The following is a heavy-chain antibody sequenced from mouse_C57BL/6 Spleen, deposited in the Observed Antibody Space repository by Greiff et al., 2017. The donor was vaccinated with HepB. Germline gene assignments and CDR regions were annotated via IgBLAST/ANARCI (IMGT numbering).Heavy chain of an antibody. Sequence: VQLQQSGPELVKPGASVKISCKASGYSFTDYNMNWVKQSNGKSLEWIGVINPNYGTTSYNQKFKGKATLTVDQSSSTAYMQLNSLTSEDSAVDYCARSWGSDDYDGVDYWGQGTTLTVSS. CDR2: INPNYGTT. J-gene: IGHJ2*01. V-gene: IGHV1-39*01. CDR1: GYSFTDYN. D-gene: IGHD2-4*01. CDR3: ARSWGSDDYDGVDY.